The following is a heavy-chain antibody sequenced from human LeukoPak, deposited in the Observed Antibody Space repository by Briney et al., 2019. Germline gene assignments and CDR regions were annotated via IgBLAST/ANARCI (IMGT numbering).Heavy chain of an antibody. CDR2: IYYSGST. Sequence: SETLSLTCTVSGGSISSGDYYWSWLRPPPGKGLEWIGYIYYSGSTYYIPSLKSRVTISVDTSKNRFSLKLSSVTAADTAVYYCGRIGGITMVRGVPGYYFDYWGQGTLGTVSS. J-gene: IGHJ4*02. CDR3: GRIGGITMVRGVPGYYFDY. D-gene: IGHD3-10*01. CDR1: GGSISSGDYY. V-gene: IGHV4-30-4*01.